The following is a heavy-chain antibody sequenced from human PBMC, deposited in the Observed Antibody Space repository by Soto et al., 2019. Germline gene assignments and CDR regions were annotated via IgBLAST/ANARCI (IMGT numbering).Heavy chain of an antibody. CDR3: ASVGDYVFDY. V-gene: IGHV4-39*01. Sequence: PSETLSLTCTVSGGSISSSSYYWGWIRQPPGKGLEWIGSIYYSGSTYYNPSLKSRVTISVDTSKNQFSLKLSSVTAADTAVYYCASVGDYVFDYWGQGTLVTVSS. CDR1: GGSISSSSYY. CDR2: IYYSGST. D-gene: IGHD4-17*01. J-gene: IGHJ4*02.